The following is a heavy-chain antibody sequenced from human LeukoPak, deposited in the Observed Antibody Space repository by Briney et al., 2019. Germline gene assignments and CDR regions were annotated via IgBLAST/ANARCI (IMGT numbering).Heavy chain of an antibody. CDR2: IYYSGST. J-gene: IGHJ3*02. CDR3: ARASGYCINGVCYVFDI. V-gene: IGHV4-39*07. CDR1: GGSISSSGYY. Sequence: SETLSLTCTVSGGSISSSGYYWGWIRQPPGKGLEWIGVIYYSGSTYYNPSLKSRVTISVDTSKNQFSLRLTSVTAADTAVYYCARASGYCINGVCYVFDIWGQGTMVTVSS. D-gene: IGHD2-8*01.